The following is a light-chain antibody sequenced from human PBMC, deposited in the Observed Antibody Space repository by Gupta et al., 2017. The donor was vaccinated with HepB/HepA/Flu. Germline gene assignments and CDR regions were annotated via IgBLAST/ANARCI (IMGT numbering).Light chain of an antibody. CDR3: LLWYNGDLV. Sequence: QAVVTQEPSLPVSPGGTVTLPCGSSTGAVTSGHFPYWLRQKPGQAPRTLIYDTSIKLSWTPARFSGSLIGGKAALTLSGAQHDDEAEYYCLLWYNGDLVFGGGTKVTVL. CDR2: DTS. V-gene: IGLV7-46*01. CDR1: TGAVTSGHF. J-gene: IGLJ2*01.